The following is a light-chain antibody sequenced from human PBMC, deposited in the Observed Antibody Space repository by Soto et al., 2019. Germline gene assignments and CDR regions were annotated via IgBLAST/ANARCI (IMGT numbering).Light chain of an antibody. Sequence: ESVLSQSPATLSLSPGERATLSCRASQSVSSYLAWYQQKPGQAPRLLIYDASNRATGIPARFSGSGSGTDFTLTITGLEPEDFAVYYCQQYGSSRVTFGGGTKVDIK. V-gene: IGKV3-20*01. CDR1: QSVSSY. J-gene: IGKJ4*01. CDR2: DAS. CDR3: QQYGSSRVT.